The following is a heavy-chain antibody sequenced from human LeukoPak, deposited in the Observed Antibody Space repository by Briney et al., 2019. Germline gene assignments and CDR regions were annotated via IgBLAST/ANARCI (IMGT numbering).Heavy chain of an antibody. D-gene: IGHD1-14*01. CDR3: APLTITQIDY. V-gene: IGHV3-66*01. CDR1: VFTVSSNY. Sequence: GGSLSLSCAASVFTVSSNYMSWVRQAPGQGLEWVSVIYSGGSTYYADSVKGRFTISRDNSKNTLYLQMNSLRAEDTAVYYCAPLTITQIDYWGQGTLVTVSS. J-gene: IGHJ4*02. CDR2: IYSGGST.